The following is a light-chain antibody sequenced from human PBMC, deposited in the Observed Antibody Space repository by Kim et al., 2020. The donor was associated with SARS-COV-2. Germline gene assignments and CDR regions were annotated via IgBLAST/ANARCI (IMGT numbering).Light chain of an antibody. CDR3: QQRSNWTLI. CDR1: QNVASY. Sequence: PGERATLSCRASQNVASYLAWYQQRPGQAPRLLIYDTSNRAAGIPARFSGSGSGTDFSLTISSLGAEDFAVYFCQQRSNWTLIFGGGTKVDIK. V-gene: IGKV3-11*01. CDR2: DTS. J-gene: IGKJ4*01.